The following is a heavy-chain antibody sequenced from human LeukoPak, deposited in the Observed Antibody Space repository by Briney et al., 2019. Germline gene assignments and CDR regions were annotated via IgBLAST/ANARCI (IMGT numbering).Heavy chain of an antibody. CDR1: GYTFTGYY. J-gene: IGHJ4*02. CDR2: INPNSGGT. D-gene: IGHD5-18*01. Sequence: ASVKVSCKASGYTFTGYYIHWVRQAPGQGLEWMGWINPNSGGTNYAQKFQGRVTMTRDTSISTAYMELSRLRSDDTAVYYCARGETWIQLWSGVYWGQGTLVTVSS. V-gene: IGHV1-2*02. CDR3: ARGETWIQLWSGVY.